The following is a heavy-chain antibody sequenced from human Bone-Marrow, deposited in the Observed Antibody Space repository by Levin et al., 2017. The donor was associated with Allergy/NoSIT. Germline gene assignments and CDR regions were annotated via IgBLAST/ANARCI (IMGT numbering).Heavy chain of an antibody. CDR1: GLAVGDGG. CDR2: INWNGGST. Sequence: SCAASGLAVGDGGMGGVRQVQGKGLEWVSGINWNGGSTGYADSVKGRFTISRDNAKNSLYLQMNSLRAEDTALYHCARFYGDYAEDYWGQGTLVTVSS. D-gene: IGHD4-17*01. CDR3: ARFYGDYAEDY. J-gene: IGHJ4*02. V-gene: IGHV3-20*01.